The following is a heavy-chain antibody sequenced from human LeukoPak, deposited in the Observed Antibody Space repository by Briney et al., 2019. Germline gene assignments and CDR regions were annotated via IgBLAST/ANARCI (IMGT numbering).Heavy chain of an antibody. CDR1: GFTFNNFG. CDR2: IQYNGNNK. J-gene: IGHJ4*02. Sequence: GGSLRLSCAASGFTFNNFGMRWVRQAPGKGLEWVTFIQYNGNNKYYADSVKGRFTISRDNSKNTLYLQMNSLRAEDTAVYYCANENYYGSGSYADHWGQGTLVTVSS. CDR3: ANENYYGSGSYADH. V-gene: IGHV3-30*02. D-gene: IGHD3-10*01.